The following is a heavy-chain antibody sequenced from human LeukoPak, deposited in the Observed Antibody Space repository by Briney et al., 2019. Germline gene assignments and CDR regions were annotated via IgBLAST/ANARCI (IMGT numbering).Heavy chain of an antibody. CDR2: IHYSGSA. V-gene: IGHV4-34*01. D-gene: IGHD2-15*01. CDR3: ARGILSGYYFDS. Sequence: SETLSLTCAVYGGSFSGYYWSWIRQSPGMGLEWIAEIHYSGSASYNPSLKSRVTISGDPSKNQVSLRVTSVTAADTAEYYCARGILSGYYFDSWGQGSLVTVSS. J-gene: IGHJ4*02. CDR1: GGSFSGYY.